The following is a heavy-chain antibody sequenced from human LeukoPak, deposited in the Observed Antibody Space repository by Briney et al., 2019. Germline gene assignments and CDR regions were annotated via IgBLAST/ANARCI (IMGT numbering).Heavy chain of an antibody. J-gene: IGHJ6*02. V-gene: IGHV3-30-3*01. CDR3: AKDLPLLYYYYYGMDV. D-gene: IGHD2-15*01. CDR1: GFTFSSYA. CDR2: ISYDGSNK. Sequence: PGGSLRLSCAASGFTFSSYAMHWVRQAPGKGLEWVAVISYDGSNKYYADSVKGRFTISRDNSKNTLYLQMNSLRAEDTAVYYCAKDLPLLYYYYYGMDVWGQGTTVTVSS.